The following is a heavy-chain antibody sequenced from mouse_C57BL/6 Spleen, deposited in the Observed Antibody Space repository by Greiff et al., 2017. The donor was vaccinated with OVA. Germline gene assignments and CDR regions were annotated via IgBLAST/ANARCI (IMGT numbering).Heavy chain of an antibody. D-gene: IGHD1-1*01. V-gene: IGHV1-7*01. CDR2: INPSSGYT. CDR3: ARMAPFITTVVATDYYAMDY. Sequence: QIQLQQSGAELAKPGASVKLSCKASGYTFTSYWMHWVKQRPGQGLEWIGYINPSSGYTKYNQKFKDKATLTADKSSSTAYMQLSSLTYEDSAVYYCARMAPFITTVVATDYYAMDYWGQGTSVTVSS. J-gene: IGHJ4*01. CDR1: GYTFTSYW.